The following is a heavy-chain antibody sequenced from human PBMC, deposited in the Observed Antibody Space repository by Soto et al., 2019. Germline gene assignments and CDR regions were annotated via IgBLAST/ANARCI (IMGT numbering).Heavy chain of an antibody. CDR1: GFTFSSYA. CDR2: ISGSGGST. Sequence: EVQLLESGGGLVQPGGSLRLSCAASGFTFSSYAMSWVRQAPGKGLEWVSAISGSGGSTYYADSVKGRFTISRDNSKNTLYLKMNSLRAEGTAVYYCAKGGGSGSYRFAEYFQHWGQGTLVTVSS. CDR3: AKGGGSGSYRFAEYFQH. D-gene: IGHD1-26*01. J-gene: IGHJ1*01. V-gene: IGHV3-23*01.